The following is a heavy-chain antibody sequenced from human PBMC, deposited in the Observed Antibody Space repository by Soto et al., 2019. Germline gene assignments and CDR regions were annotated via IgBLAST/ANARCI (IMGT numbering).Heavy chain of an antibody. D-gene: IGHD2-21*01. CDR3: ARCAVLSTTSGGWCNWFDP. V-gene: IGHV3-23*01. CDR2: ISASGAAT. CDR1: EFTFSNYA. J-gene: IGHJ5*02. Sequence: EVQLLESGGGLVQPGGSLRLSCTASEFTFSNYAMSWVRQAPGKVRELVSAISASGAATYYVDSVKGRFTISRDNSKNTLYVQMNSLRAEDTGVYYCARCAVLSTTSGGWCNWFDPWGQGTLVTVSS.